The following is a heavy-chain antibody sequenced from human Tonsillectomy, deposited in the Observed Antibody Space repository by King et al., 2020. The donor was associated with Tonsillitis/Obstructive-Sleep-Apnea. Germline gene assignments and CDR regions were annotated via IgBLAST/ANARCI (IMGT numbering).Heavy chain of an antibody. J-gene: IGHJ4*02. Sequence: QLVQSGAEVKKPGASVKVSCKASGYTFPKYGISWVRQAPGQGLEWLGWISPYNGHTNYAQKPQDRVTMTTDTSTSTAYMELRSLRYDDTAVYYCARDSMSHYYDSSGDYTFAYWGQGTLVTVSS. CDR1: GYTFPKYG. CDR2: ISPYNGHT. V-gene: IGHV1-18*01. CDR3: ARDSMSHYYDSSGDYTFAY. D-gene: IGHD3-22*01.